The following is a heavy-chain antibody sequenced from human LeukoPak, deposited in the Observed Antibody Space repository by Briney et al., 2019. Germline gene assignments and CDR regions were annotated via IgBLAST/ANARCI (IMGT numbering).Heavy chain of an antibody. CDR3: ARVLVGATRWFDP. Sequence: PSETLSLTCTVSGGSVSSGSYYWSWIRQPPGKGLEWIGYIYYSGSTNYNPSLKSRVTISVDTSKNQFPLKLSSVTAADTAVYYCARVLVGATRWFDPWGQGTLVTVSS. J-gene: IGHJ5*02. D-gene: IGHD1-26*01. CDR2: IYYSGST. V-gene: IGHV4-61*01. CDR1: GGSVSSGSYY.